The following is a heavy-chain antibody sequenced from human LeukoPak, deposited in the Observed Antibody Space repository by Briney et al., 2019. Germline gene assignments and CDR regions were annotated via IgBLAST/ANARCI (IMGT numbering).Heavy chain of an antibody. V-gene: IGHV3-7*04. J-gene: IGHJ3*02. CDR2: IKQDGSEK. D-gene: IGHD2-15*01. CDR3: ARGGLYWHI. CDR1: GITLSTYW. Sequence: GGSLRLSCAASGITLSTYWMSWVRQAPGKGLEWVANIKQDGSEKSYVDSVKGRFTIYRDNARNSLYLQMDSLRAEGTALYYCARGGLYWHIWGQGTMVTVSS.